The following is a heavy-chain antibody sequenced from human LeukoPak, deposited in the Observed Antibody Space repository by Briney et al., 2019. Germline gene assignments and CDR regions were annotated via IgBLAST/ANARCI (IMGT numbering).Heavy chain of an antibody. D-gene: IGHD3-22*01. CDR3: ARAGSGYSFDY. CDR1: GGSISSYY. V-gene: IGHV4-59*01. Sequence: SETLSLTCTVSGGSISSYYWSWIRQPPGKGLEWIGYIYYSGSTNYNPSLKSRVTISVDTSKNQFSLKLSSVTAADTAVYYCARAGSGYSFDYWGQGTLVTVSS. CDR2: IYYSGST. J-gene: IGHJ4*02.